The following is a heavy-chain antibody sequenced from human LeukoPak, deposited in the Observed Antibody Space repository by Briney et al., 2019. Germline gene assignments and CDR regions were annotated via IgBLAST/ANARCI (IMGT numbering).Heavy chain of an antibody. V-gene: IGHV4-38-2*02. D-gene: IGHD3-10*01. CDR3: ARGDNRGGLLWFGETLDGGWFDP. CDR1: GYSISSGYY. Sequence: PSETLSLTCTVSGYSISSGYYWGWIRQPPGKGLEWIGSIYHSGSTYYNPSLKSRVTISVDTSKNQFSLKLSSVTAADTAVYYCARGDNRGGLLWFGETLDGGWFDPWGQGTLVTVSS. J-gene: IGHJ5*02. CDR2: IYHSGST.